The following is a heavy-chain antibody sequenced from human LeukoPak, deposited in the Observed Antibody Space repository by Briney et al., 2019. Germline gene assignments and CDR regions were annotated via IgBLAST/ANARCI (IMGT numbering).Heavy chain of an antibody. Sequence: GGSLRLFCAASGFTFSILWMHWVRQAPGRGLVWVSRINTDGSSTSHADSVKGRFTISRDKAKNTLYLQMNSLRPEDTAVYYCASREYYYDSSGYYPSFGYWGQGTLVTVSS. CDR3: ASREYYYDSSGYYPSFGY. CDR1: GFTFSILW. J-gene: IGHJ4*02. D-gene: IGHD3-22*01. CDR2: INTDGSST. V-gene: IGHV3-74*01.